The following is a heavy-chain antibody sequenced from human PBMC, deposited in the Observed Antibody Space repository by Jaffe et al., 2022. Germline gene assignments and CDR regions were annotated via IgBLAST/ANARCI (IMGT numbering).Heavy chain of an antibody. CDR1: GFTFSSYE. D-gene: IGHD3-9*01. CDR3: ARENYDILTGYSDAFDI. J-gene: IGHJ3*02. CDR2: ISSSGSTI. V-gene: IGHV3-48*03. Sequence: EVQLVESGGGLVQPGGSLRLSCAASGFTFSSYEMNWVRQAPGKGLEWVSYISSSGSTIYYADSVKGRFTISRDNAKNSLYLQMNSLRAEDTAVYYCARENYDILTGYSDAFDIWGQGTMVTVSS.